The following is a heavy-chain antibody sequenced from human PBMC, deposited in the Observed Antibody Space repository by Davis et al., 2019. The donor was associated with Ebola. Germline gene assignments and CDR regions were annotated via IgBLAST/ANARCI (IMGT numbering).Heavy chain of an antibody. J-gene: IGHJ6*03. CDR3: ARAAAMVRLTYSYYMDV. V-gene: IGHV1-69*13. CDR1: GGSFSSYA. CDR2: IIPIFGTA. Sequence: SVKVSCKASGGSFSSYAISWVRQAPGQGLEWMGGIIPIFGTANYAQKFQGRVTITADEPTNTAYMGLRSLRSEDTAMYYCARAAAMVRLTYSYYMDVWGKGTTVTVSS. D-gene: IGHD5-18*01.